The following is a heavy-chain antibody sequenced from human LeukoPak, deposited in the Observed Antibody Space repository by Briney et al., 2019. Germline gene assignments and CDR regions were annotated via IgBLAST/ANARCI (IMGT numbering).Heavy chain of an antibody. CDR3: TRERVRGYSYGDPGY. V-gene: IGHV3-49*03. J-gene: IGHJ4*02. CDR2: IRSKVFGGTT. Sequence: PGRSLRLSCTASGFTFADYAMSWFRQAPGKGLEWVSFIRSKVFGGTTEYAASVKGRFTISRDDPKSIAYLQMKSLKTEDTAVYYCTRERVRGYSYGDPGYWGQGTLVTVSS. D-gene: IGHD5-18*01. CDR1: GFTFADYA.